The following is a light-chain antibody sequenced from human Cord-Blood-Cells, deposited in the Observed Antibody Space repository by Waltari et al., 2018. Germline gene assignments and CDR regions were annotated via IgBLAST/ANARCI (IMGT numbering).Light chain of an antibody. V-gene: IGLV2-14*01. J-gene: IGLJ1*01. CDR2: DVS. CDR1: SSDVGGYNY. CDR3: SSYTSSSTYV. Sequence: QSALTQPASVSGSPGQSITISCTGTSSDVGGYNYVSWYQQHPGKAPKLMIYDVSKLPSGVSNLVSGSKSGNTASLTISGLQAEDEADYYCSSYTSSSTYVFGTGTKVTVL.